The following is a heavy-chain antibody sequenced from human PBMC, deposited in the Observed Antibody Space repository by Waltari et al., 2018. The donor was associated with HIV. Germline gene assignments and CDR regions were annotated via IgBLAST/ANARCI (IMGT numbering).Heavy chain of an antibody. CDR1: GYTFTNNA. D-gene: IGHD6-19*01. CDR2: INTKTGNP. CDR3: ARYTTGWYDS. V-gene: IGHV7-4-1*02. Sequence: QVQLVQSGSELKKPGASVKVSCKASGYTFTNNAVNWVRQAPGQGLEWMGWINTKTGNPAYAQGFTGRFVFSLDTSVSTAYLQISSLKAEDTAFYYCARYTTGWYDSWGQGTLVTVSS. J-gene: IGHJ5*01.